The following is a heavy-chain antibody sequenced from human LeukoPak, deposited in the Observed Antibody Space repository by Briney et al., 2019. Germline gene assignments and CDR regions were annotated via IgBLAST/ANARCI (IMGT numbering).Heavy chain of an antibody. CDR2: INAGNGNT. Sequence: ASVKVSCKASGYTFTSYAMHWVRQAPGQRLEWMGWINAGNGNTKYSQKFQGRVTITRDTSASTAYMELSSLRSEDTAVYYCARGPHSSSWFGWFDPWGQGTLVTVSS. CDR3: ARGPHSSSWFGWFDP. V-gene: IGHV1-3*01. J-gene: IGHJ5*02. D-gene: IGHD6-13*01. CDR1: GYTFTSYA.